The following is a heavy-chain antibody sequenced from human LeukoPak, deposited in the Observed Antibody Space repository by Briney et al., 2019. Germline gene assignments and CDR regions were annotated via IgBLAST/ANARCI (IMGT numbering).Heavy chain of an antibody. CDR1: GFTFSSYA. D-gene: IGHD5-24*01. Sequence: GGSLRLSCAASGFTFSSYAMSWVRQAPGKGLEWVSAISGSGGSTYYADSVKGRFTISRDNSKNTLYLQMNSLRAEDTAVYYCAKEGRDGYNFFGYYYYYGMDVWGQGTTVTVSS. CDR2: ISGSGGST. CDR3: AKEGRDGYNFFGYYYYYGMDV. J-gene: IGHJ6*02. V-gene: IGHV3-23*01.